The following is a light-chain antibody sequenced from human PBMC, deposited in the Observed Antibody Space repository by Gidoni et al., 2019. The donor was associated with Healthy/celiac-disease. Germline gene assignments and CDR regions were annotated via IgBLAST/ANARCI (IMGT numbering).Light chain of an antibody. CDR1: QSVSSSY. V-gene: IGKV3-20*01. J-gene: IGKJ4*01. CDR2: GAS. CDR3: QQYGSSPLT. Sequence: ELVLPHAPGTLSLSPGERATLPGRASQSVSSSYLAWYQQKPGQPPRLLIYGASSRATGIPDRFSGSGSGTDFTLTISRLEPEDFAVYYCQQYGSSPLTFGGGTKVEIK.